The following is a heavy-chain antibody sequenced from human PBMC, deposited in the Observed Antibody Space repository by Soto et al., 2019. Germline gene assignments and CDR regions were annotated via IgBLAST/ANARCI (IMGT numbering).Heavy chain of an antibody. V-gene: IGHV4-34*01. CDR3: ARVERGTATTVVDDFDI. Sequence: QVQLQQWGAGLLKPSETLSLTCAVYGGSVNSGNYYWSWIRQPPGKGLEWIGEMSHSGGTHFNPSLKSRVTISVDTTKNQFSLKMSSVTAADTALYYCARVERGTATTVVDDFDIWRPGTLVTVSS. CDR1: GGSVNSGNYY. J-gene: IGHJ3*02. D-gene: IGHD1-1*01. CDR2: MSHSGGT.